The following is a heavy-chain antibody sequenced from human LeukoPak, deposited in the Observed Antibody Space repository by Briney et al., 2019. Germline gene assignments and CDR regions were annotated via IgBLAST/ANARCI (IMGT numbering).Heavy chain of an antibody. V-gene: IGHV3-48*02. CDR1: GFTFSTYS. CDR2: ISSSGRTI. D-gene: IGHD3-22*01. Sequence: TGGSLRLSCAASGFTFSTYSMNWVRQAPGEGLEWISYISSSGRTIYYADSVKGRFTISSDNAKNSLYLQMNSLRDEDTAVYYCARDYYDSSGYFYPNAFDIWGQGTMVTVSS. CDR3: ARDYYDSSGYFYPNAFDI. J-gene: IGHJ3*02.